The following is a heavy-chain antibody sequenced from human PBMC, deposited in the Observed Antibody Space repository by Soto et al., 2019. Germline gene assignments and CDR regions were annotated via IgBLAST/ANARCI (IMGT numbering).Heavy chain of an antibody. D-gene: IGHD3-16*02. CDR1: GFTFSSYA. CDR3: ATSGAYDYVWGSYPFFDY. Sequence: GSLRLSCAASGFTFSSYAMSWVRQAPGKGLEWVSAISGSGGSTYYADSVKGRFTISRDNSKNTLYLQMNSLRAEDTAVYYCATSGAYDYVWGSYPFFDYWGQGTLVTVS. J-gene: IGHJ4*02. CDR2: ISGSGGST. V-gene: IGHV3-23*01.